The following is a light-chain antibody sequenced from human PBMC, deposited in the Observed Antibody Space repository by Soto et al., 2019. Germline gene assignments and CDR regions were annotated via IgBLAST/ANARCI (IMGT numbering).Light chain of an antibody. J-gene: IGLJ3*02. Sequence: QLVLTQPASVSGSPGQSLTISCTGTGSDIGGYNFVSWYQQHPGKAPKVILYEVRNRPSGVSSRFSGAKSGNTASLTISGLQAEDEADYYCSSFSSTTTLLVFGGGTKLTVL. CDR1: GSDIGGYNF. CDR3: SSFSSTTTLLV. CDR2: EVR. V-gene: IGLV2-14*01.